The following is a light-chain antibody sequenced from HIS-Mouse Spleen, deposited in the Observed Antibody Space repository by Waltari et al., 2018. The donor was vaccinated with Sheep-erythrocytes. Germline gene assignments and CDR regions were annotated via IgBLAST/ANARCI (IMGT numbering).Light chain of an antibody. CDR3: QQSYSTPQFT. CDR2: AAS. V-gene: IGKV1-39*01. J-gene: IGKJ3*01. CDR1: QSISSY. Sequence: DIQMSKSPSSLSASVGARVTITCRASQSISSYLNWYQQKPGKAPKLLIYAASSLQSGVPSRFSGSGSGTDFTLTISSLQPEDFASYYCQQSYSTPQFTFGPGTKVDIK.